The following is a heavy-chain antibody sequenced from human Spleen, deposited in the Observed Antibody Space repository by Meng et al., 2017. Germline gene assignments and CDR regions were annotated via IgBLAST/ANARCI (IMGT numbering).Heavy chain of an antibody. CDR2: IGHSGTT. J-gene: IGHJ5*02. CDR3: VRSSGWVRTGFDP. D-gene: IGHD6-19*01. CDR1: GGSISPSGYY. Sequence: QPQLQESGPGLVKPSEALSLTGSVSGGSISPSGYYWGWIRQPPGKGLEWIGSIGHSGTTYYTPSLRRRVTVSIDTSKNQFSLEVTSVTAADTAVYYCVRSSGWVRTGFDPWGQGTLVTVSS. V-gene: IGHV4-39*01.